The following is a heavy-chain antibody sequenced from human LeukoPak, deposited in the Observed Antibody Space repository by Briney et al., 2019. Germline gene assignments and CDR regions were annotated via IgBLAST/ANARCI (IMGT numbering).Heavy chain of an antibody. D-gene: IGHD3-22*01. Sequence: GGSLRLSCAASGFTFSSYGMHWVRQAPGKGLEWVAFIRYDGSNKYYADSVKGRFTISRDNSKNTLYLQMNSLRAEDTAVYYCARDMSWLALTFDYWGQGTLVTVSS. V-gene: IGHV3-30*02. CDR1: GFTFSSYG. CDR2: IRYDGSNK. CDR3: ARDMSWLALTFDY. J-gene: IGHJ4*02.